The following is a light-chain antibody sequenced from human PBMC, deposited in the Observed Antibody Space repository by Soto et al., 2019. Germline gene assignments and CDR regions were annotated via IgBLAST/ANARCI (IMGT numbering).Light chain of an antibody. CDR1: SSNIGSNT. Sequence: QSVLTQPPSASGTPGQRVTISCSGSSSNIGSNTVNWYQQFPGTAPKLLIYGNTQRPSGVPDRFSGSKSGTSASLAISGLQSGDEADYHCAAWDDSLNGVVFGGGTKLTVL. CDR3: AAWDDSLNGVV. J-gene: IGLJ2*01. CDR2: GNT. V-gene: IGLV1-44*01.